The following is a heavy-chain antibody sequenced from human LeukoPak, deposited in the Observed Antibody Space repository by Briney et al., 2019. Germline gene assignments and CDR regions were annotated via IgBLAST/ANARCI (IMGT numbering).Heavy chain of an antibody. Sequence: SETLSLTCAVSGGPISSNNCWSWVRQPPGKGLEWIGEINHSGSTNYNPSLKSRVTISVDTSKNQFSLKLSSVTAADTAVYYCARVRCSGGSCYSFFFLGGAFDIWGQGTMVTVSS. J-gene: IGHJ3*02. V-gene: IGHV4-4*02. D-gene: IGHD2-15*01. CDR1: GGPISSNNC. CDR3: ARVRCSGGSCYSFFFLGGAFDI. CDR2: INHSGST.